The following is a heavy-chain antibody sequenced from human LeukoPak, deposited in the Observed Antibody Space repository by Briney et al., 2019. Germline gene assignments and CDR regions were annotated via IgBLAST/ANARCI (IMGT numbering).Heavy chain of an antibody. Sequence: GRSLRLSCAASGFTFSSYGMHWVRQAPGKGLEWMAVIWYDGSNKYYADSVKGRFTISRDNSKNTLYLQMNSLRAEDTAVYYCARDLRRLGELSLGSWGQGTLVTVSS. CDR1: GFTFSSYG. CDR3: ARDLRRLGELSLGS. J-gene: IGHJ5*02. CDR2: IWYDGSNK. V-gene: IGHV3-33*01. D-gene: IGHD3-16*02.